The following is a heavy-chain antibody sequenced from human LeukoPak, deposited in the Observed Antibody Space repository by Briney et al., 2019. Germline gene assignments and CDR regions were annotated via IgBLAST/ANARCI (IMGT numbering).Heavy chain of an antibody. V-gene: IGHV4-30-2*01. J-gene: IGHJ6*02. D-gene: IGHD3-10*01. CDR1: GGSISSGGYS. Sequence: SETLSLTCAVSGGSISSGGYSWSWIRQPPGKGLEWIGYIYHSGSTYYNPSLKSRVTISVDRSKNQFSLKLSSVTAADTAVYYCARVGLYYYYYGMDVWGQGTTVTVSS. CDR3: ARVGLYYYYYGMDV. CDR2: IYHSGST.